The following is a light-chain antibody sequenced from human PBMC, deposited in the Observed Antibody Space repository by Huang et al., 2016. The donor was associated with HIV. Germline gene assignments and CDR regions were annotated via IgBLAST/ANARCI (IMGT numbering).Light chain of an antibody. CDR2: EAS. Sequence: DIQMTQSPSTLSAAIGDRVTITCRASQSVSTRLAWYQQKPGKAPRLLIQEASSLESGVPSRVSVSGSGTEFTLTISSLQPDDSATYSCQQYNTFTFGPGTKVDI. CDR3: QQYNTFT. CDR1: QSVSTR. J-gene: IGKJ3*01. V-gene: IGKV1-5*03.